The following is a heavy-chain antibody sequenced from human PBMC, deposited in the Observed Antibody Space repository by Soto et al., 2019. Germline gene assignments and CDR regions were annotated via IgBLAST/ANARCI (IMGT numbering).Heavy chain of an antibody. J-gene: IGHJ4*02. V-gene: IGHV3-48*02. D-gene: IGHD3-22*01. Sequence: PGGSLRLSCAASGFTFSHYSLDWVRQAPGKGLEWISYISTSSTATYYADSVKGRFTVSRDNGNKLLFLQMNSLTNEDTAVYYCARESLQFYDSDGLHASWGPGTLVTVSS. CDR1: GFTFSHYS. CDR3: ARESLQFYDSDGLHAS. CDR2: ISTSSTAT.